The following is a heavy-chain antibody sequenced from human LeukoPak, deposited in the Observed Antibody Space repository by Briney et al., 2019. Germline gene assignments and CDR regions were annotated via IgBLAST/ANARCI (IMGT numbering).Heavy chain of an antibody. CDR2: IKQDGSEK. CDR1: GFTFSSYC. CDR3: ARDIAAAGTFYYYYMDV. V-gene: IGHV3-7*01. D-gene: IGHD6-13*01. Sequence: PGGSLRLSCAASGFTFSSYCMSWVRQAPGKGLEWVANIKQDGSEKYYVDSVKGRFTISRDNAKNSLYLQMNSLRAEDTAVYYCARDIAAAGTFYYYYMDVWGKGTTVTVSS. J-gene: IGHJ6*03.